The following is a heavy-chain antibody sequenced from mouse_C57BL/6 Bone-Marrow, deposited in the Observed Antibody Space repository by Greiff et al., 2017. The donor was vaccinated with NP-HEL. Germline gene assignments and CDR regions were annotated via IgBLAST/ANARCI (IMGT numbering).Heavy chain of an antibody. D-gene: IGHD2-14*01. Sequence: VQRVESGAELARPGASVKLSCKASGYTFTSYGISWVKQRTGQGLEWIGEIYPRSGNTYYNEKFKGKATLTADKSSSTAYMELRSLTSEDSAVYFCARWVRLYYFDYWGQGTTLTVSS. J-gene: IGHJ2*01. CDR1: GYTFTSYG. V-gene: IGHV1-81*01. CDR3: ARWVRLYYFDY. CDR2: IYPRSGNT.